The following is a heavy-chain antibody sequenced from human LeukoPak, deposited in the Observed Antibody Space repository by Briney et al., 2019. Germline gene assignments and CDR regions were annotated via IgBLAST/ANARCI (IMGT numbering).Heavy chain of an antibody. J-gene: IGHJ4*02. CDR3: AKDWPPIAAAMTFSDY. Sequence: GGSLRLSCAASGFTFSSYGMSWVRQAPGKGLEWVSAISGSGGRTYYADSVKGRFTISRDNSKNTLYLQMNSLRAEDTAVYYCAKDWPPIAAAMTFSDYWGQGTLVTVSS. D-gene: IGHD6-13*01. CDR2: ISGSGGRT. V-gene: IGHV3-23*01. CDR1: GFTFSSYG.